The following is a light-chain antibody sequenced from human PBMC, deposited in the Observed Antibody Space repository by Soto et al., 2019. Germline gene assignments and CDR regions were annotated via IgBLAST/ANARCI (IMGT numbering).Light chain of an antibody. J-gene: IGLJ2*01. Sequence: QSALTQPASVSGSPGQSITISCTGTSSDIGAYDYVSWFQQYSGKAPTLIIDEVRFRPSGVSSRFSGSKSGNTAYLTISGPEAEDEADYYCCTYASATLIFGGGTKVTVL. CDR3: CTYASATLI. V-gene: IGLV2-14*03. CDR2: EVR. CDR1: SSDIGAYDY.